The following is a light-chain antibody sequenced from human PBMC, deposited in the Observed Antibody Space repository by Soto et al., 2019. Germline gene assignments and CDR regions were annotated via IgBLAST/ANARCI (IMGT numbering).Light chain of an antibody. CDR1: QRVGSS. V-gene: IGKV3-11*01. CDR3: QQPGNRLWT. Sequence: EIVLTQSPATLSSPPGERATISCRASQRVGSSLVWYQQKPGQAPRLLIYGASNWATGIPARFSGSGSGTDFTLTISSLEPEDFALYYCQQPGNRLWTFGQGTKVEVK. J-gene: IGKJ1*01. CDR2: GAS.